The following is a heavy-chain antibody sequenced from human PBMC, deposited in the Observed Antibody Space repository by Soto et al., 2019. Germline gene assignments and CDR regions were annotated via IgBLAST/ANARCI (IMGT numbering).Heavy chain of an antibody. D-gene: IGHD6-19*01. CDR2: IIPIFGTA. Sequence: SVKVSCKASGGTFSSYAISWVRQAPGQGLEWMGGIIPIFGTANYAQKFQGRVTITADESTSTAYMELSSLRSEDTAVYYCAIYKGDSSGWQHFDYWGQGTRVTVSS. CDR1: GGTFSSYA. CDR3: AIYKGDSSGWQHFDY. V-gene: IGHV1-69*13. J-gene: IGHJ4*02.